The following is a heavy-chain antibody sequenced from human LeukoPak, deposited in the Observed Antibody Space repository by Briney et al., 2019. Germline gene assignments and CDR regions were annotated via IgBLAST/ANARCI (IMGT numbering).Heavy chain of an antibody. D-gene: IGHD2/OR15-2a*01. CDR1: GFTFSSYA. Sequence: GGSLRLSCAASGFTFSSYAMHWVRQAPGKGLEWVAVISCDGSNKYYADSVKGRFTISRDNSKNTLYLQMNSLRAEDTAVYYCARVDHDYLYYYFDYWGQGTLVTVSS. J-gene: IGHJ4*02. CDR3: ARVDHDYLYYYFDY. V-gene: IGHV3-30-3*01. CDR2: ISCDGSNK.